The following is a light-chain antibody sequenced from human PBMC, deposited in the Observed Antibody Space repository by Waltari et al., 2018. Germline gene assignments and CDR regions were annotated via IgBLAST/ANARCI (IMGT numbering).Light chain of an antibody. Sequence: DIQLTQSPSTLSASVGDRVTITCRASQNINSWLAWYLQRPGKAPKFLIYKASNLESGVPSRFSGSGSGTEFTFTISSLQPDDFGTYYCQQYNSYPLTFGQGTKVEIK. V-gene: IGKV1-5*03. CDR1: QNINSW. J-gene: IGKJ1*01. CDR2: KAS. CDR3: QQYNSYPLT.